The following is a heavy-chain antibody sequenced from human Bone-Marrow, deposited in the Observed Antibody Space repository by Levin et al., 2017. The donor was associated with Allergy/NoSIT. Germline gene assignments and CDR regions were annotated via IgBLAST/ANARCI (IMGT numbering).Heavy chain of an antibody. J-gene: IGHJ6*02. CDR1: GYTFTSYD. V-gene: IGHV1-8*01. D-gene: IGHD2-2*02. Sequence: ASVKVSCKASGYTFTSYDINWVRQATGQGLEWMGWMNPNSGNTGYAQKFQGRVTMTRNTSISTAYMELSSLRSEDTAVYYCARGRGSDPLFCSSTSCYRGVSYYGMDVWGQGTTVTVSS. CDR2: MNPNSGNT. CDR3: ARGRGSDPLFCSSTSCYRGVSYYGMDV.